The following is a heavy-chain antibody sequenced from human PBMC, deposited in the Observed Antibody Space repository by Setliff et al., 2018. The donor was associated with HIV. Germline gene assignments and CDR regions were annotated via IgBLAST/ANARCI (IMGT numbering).Heavy chain of an antibody. J-gene: IGHJ4*02. CDR1: GYTFTNYG. CDR2: VTASDGNT. D-gene: IGHD3-22*01. V-gene: IGHV1-18*01. CDR3: VKPYTGYYYDGSVYDDF. Sequence: ASVKVSCKTSGYTFTNYGISWVRQAPGQGLEWMGWVTASDGNTNYAQKFQGRVIMTRDTSTSTVYMELKSLRPDDTAIYYCVKPYTGYYYDGSVYDDFWGQGTLVTVSS.